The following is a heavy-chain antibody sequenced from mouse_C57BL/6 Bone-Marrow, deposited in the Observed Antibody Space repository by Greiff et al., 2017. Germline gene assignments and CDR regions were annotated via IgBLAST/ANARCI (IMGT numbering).Heavy chain of an antibody. J-gene: IGHJ4*01. CDR1: GYTFTDYY. D-gene: IGHD1-1*01. CDR2: INPNNGGT. CDR3: ARASAKVVSPMDY. V-gene: IGHV1-26*01. Sequence: EVQLQQSGPELVKPGASVKISCKASGYTFTDYYMNWVKQSPGKSLKWIGEINPNNGGTSYNQKFKGKATLTVDKSSSTAYMELRSLTSEDSAVYYCARASAKVVSPMDYWGQGTSVTVSS.